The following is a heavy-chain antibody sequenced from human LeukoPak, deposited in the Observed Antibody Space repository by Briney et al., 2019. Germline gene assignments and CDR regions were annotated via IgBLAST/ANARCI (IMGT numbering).Heavy chain of an antibody. CDR3: ARGGVLPTAKNWFDP. J-gene: IGHJ5*02. CDR1: GYTFTGYY. Sequence: GASVKVSCKASGYTFTGYYMHWVRQAPGQGLEWMGWINPNSGGTNYAQKFQGWVTMTRDTSISTAYMELSRLRSDDTAVYYCARGGVLPTAKNWFDPWGQGTLVTVSS. V-gene: IGHV1-2*04. CDR2: INPNSGGT. D-gene: IGHD2-2*01.